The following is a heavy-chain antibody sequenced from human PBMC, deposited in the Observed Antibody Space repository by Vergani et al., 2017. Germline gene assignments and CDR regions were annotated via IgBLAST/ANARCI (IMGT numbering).Heavy chain of an antibody. D-gene: IGHD3-10*01. CDR1: GGSISSSSYY. J-gene: IGHJ5*02. V-gene: IGHV4-39*07. CDR2: IYYSWST. Sequence: QLQLQESGPGLVKTSETLSLTCTVSGGSISSSSYYWGWIRQHPGKGLEWNGSIYYSWSTYYNPSLKSRVTISVDTSKNQFSLKLSSVTAADTAVYYCARGGGFGFWFDPWGQGTLVTVSS. CDR3: ARGGGFGFWFDP.